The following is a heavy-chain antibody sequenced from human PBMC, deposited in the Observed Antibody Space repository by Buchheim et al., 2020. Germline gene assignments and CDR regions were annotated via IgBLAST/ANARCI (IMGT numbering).Heavy chain of an antibody. CDR1: GFRFSAYW. D-gene: IGHD6-13*01. V-gene: IGHV3-7*01. J-gene: IGHJ6*02. CDR3: ERERSTWSNRYYFDGLDV. Sequence: EVQLVESGGGLVQPGGSLRLSCAASGFRFSAYWMIWVRQAPGRGLEWVANIKQNGIEKYYEDSVAGRFTIARDNAQNSLYLEMNSLRVEDTGVYYCERERSTWSNRYYFDGLDVWGQGTT. CDR2: IKQNGIEK.